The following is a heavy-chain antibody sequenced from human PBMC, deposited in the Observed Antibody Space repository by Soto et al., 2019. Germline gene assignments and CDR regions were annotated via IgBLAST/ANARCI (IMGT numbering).Heavy chain of an antibody. Sequence: GGSLRLSCAASGFTFSSYGMHWVRQAPGKGLEWVAVIWYDGSNKYYADSVKGRFTISRDNSKNTLYLQMNSLRAEDTAVYYCARAMTTVTEFDYWGQGTLVTVSS. V-gene: IGHV3-33*01. J-gene: IGHJ4*02. CDR1: GFTFSSYG. CDR2: IWYDGSNK. CDR3: ARAMTTVTEFDY. D-gene: IGHD4-17*01.